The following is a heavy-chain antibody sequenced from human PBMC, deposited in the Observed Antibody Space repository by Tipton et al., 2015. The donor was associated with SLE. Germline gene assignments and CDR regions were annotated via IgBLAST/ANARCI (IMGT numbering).Heavy chain of an antibody. J-gene: IGHJ4*02. Sequence: SLRLSCAASGFTFSSYWLSWVRPVPGKGLEWVSSISGSSSYIYYADSVKGRFTISRDNANNSLYLEMNSLSAEDTAVYFCARDELSGSYYGIDFWGQGTLVTVSS. CDR1: GFTFSSYW. D-gene: IGHD1-26*01. V-gene: IGHV3-21*01. CDR3: ARDELSGSYYGIDF. CDR2: ISGSSSYI.